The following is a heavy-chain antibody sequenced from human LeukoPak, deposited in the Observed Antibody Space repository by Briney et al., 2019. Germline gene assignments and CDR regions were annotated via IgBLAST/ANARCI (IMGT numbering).Heavy chain of an antibody. CDR1: GYSISSGYY. D-gene: IGHD6-13*01. CDR3: ASSYSSSWYWFDP. CDR2: IYHSGST. V-gene: IGHV4-38-2*01. J-gene: IGHJ5*02. Sequence: SQTLSLTCAVSGYSISSGYYWGWIRQPPGKGLEWIGSIYHSGSTYYNPSLKSRVTISVDTSKNQFSLKQSSVTAADTAVYYCASSYSSSWYWFDPWGQGTLVTVSS.